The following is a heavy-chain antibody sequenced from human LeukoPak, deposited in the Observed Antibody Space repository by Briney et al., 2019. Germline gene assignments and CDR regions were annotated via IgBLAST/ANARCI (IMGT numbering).Heavy chain of an antibody. J-gene: IGHJ3*02. CDR2: IKEDGSEK. CDR3: ARYRIAAAGHPRRDAFDI. CDR1: RFSISRYW. Sequence: PGGSLRLSCAASRFSISRYWMNWVRQAPGKGLEWVANIKEDGSEKYYVDSVKGRFTITRDNAKNSLYLQMNSLRAEDTAVYYCARYRIAAAGHPRRDAFDIWGQGTMVTVSS. D-gene: IGHD6-13*01. V-gene: IGHV3-7*03.